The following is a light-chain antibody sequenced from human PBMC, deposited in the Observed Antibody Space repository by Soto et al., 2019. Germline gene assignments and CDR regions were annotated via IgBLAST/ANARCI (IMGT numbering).Light chain of an antibody. Sequence: QSVLTQPPSMSGAPGQRVTISCTGSSSNIGTGYDVHWYQQVPGTAPKLLIYGNNNRPSGVPDRFSGSKSGTSASLAITGLQAEDEADYYCQSYDNSLRGYVFGTGTKLTVL. CDR1: SSNIGTGYD. CDR2: GNN. CDR3: QSYDNSLRGYV. J-gene: IGLJ1*01. V-gene: IGLV1-40*01.